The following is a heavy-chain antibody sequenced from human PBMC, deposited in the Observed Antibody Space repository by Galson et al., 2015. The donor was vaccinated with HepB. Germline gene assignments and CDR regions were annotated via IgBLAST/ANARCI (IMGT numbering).Heavy chain of an antibody. CDR1: HGSINNYY. D-gene: IGHD5-12*01. V-gene: IGHV4-59*08. CDR3: ARHPGRGSVGYAFDL. J-gene: IGHJ4*02. Sequence: ETLSLTCSVSHGSINNYYWSWIRQSPGNRPEWIGYIRYTGDTTYNPSLGYRVGMSVDTSINQVSLWLTSVTAADTAVYYSARHPGRGSVGYAFDLWGQGTLVTVSA. CDR2: IRYTGDT.